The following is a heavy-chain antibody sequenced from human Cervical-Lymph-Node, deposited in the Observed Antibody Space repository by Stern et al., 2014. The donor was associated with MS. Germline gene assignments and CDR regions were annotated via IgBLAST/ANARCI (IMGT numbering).Heavy chain of an antibody. CDR2: LSPCDSQT. V-gene: IGHV5-51*01. Sequence: VQLVESGAEVIKPGEPLKISCKGSGYNFSTNWIGCVRQIPGKGLAWMGILSPCDSQTKYSPSFQGQVPIAADNSINTAYLQWSSLKASDTAMYYCATLLFSGDELVHGFDVWGQGTLVTVSS. J-gene: IGHJ3*01. D-gene: IGHD2-15*01. CDR1: GYNFSTNW. CDR3: ATLLFSGDELVHGFDV.